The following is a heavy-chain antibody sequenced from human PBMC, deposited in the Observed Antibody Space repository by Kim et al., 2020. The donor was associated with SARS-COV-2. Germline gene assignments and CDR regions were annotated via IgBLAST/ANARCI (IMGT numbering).Heavy chain of an antibody. Sequence: VKGRVTISRDNSQIPAYLQMNDLRTEDTAVYYCARVAGATLAVWDAFDIWGQGTMVTVSS. J-gene: IGHJ3*02. CDR3: ARVAGATLAVWDAFDI. D-gene: IGHD1-26*01. V-gene: IGHV3-73*01.